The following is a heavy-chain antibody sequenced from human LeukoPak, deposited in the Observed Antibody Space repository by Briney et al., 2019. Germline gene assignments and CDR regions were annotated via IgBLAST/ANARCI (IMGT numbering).Heavy chain of an antibody. V-gene: IGHV1-46*01. D-gene: IGHD6-19*01. Sequence: ASVTVSCKASGYTFTSYYMHWVRQAPGQGLEWMGIINPSGGSTSYAQKFQGRVTMTRDMSTSTVYMELSSLRSEDTAVYYCARRYSSGCFDYWGQGTLVTVSS. CDR1: GYTFTSYY. J-gene: IGHJ4*02. CDR3: ARRYSSGCFDY. CDR2: INPSGGST.